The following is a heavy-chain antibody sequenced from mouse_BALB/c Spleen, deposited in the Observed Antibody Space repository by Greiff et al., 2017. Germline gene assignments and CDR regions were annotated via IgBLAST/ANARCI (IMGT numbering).Heavy chain of an antibody. CDR2: IYPGNSDT. CDR3: TKLLPSIWYFDV. CDR1: GYSFTSYW. J-gene: IGHJ1*01. D-gene: IGHD1-1*01. V-gene: IGHV1-5*01. Sequence: EVQLVESGTVLARPGASVKMSCKASGYSFTSYWMHWVKQRPGQGLEWIGAIYPGNSDTSYNQKFKGKAKLTAVTSASTAYMELSSLTNEDSAVYYCTKLLPSIWYFDVWGAGTTVTVSS.